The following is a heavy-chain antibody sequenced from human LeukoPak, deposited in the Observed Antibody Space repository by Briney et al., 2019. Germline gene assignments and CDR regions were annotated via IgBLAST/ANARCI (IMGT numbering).Heavy chain of an antibody. V-gene: IGHV4-34*01. J-gene: IGHJ6*03. Sequence: SETLSLTCAVYGGSFSGYYWSWIRQPPGKGLEWIGEINHSGSTNYNPSLKSRVTISVDTSKNQFSLKLSSVTAADTAVYFCARRSGSPYYYYYMDVWGKGTTVTISS. CDR3: ARRSGSPYYYYYMDV. CDR2: INHSGST. D-gene: IGHD1-26*01. CDR1: GGSFSGYY.